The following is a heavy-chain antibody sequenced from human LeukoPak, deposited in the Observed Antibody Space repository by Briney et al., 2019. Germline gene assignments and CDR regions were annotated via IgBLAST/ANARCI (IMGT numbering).Heavy chain of an antibody. D-gene: IGHD6-13*01. J-gene: IGHJ4*02. Sequence: SVKVSCKASGGTFSSYAISWVRQAPGQGLEWMGGIIPIFGTANYAQKFQGRVTITTDESTSTAYMELSSLRSEDTAVYYCARPGIAAAGTVSFDYWGQGTLVTVSS. V-gene: IGHV1-69*05. CDR1: GGTFSSYA. CDR2: IIPIFGTA. CDR3: ARPGIAAAGTVSFDY.